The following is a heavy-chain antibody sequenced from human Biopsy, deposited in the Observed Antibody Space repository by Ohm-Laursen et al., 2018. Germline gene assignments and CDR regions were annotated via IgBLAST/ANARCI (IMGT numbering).Heavy chain of an antibody. CDR1: GFSFSDYG. CDR2: IWYDGTNK. Sequence: LSLTCASSGFSFSDYGMHWVRQAPGRGLEWVAVIWYDGTNKYYAESVEGRFTISRDNSKNMVYLQMGSLTVEDTAVYYCAKVHDSGYYYYSMDVWGQGTTVTVSS. V-gene: IGHV3-33*06. J-gene: IGHJ6*02. CDR3: AKVHDSGYYYYSMDV. D-gene: IGHD3-16*01.